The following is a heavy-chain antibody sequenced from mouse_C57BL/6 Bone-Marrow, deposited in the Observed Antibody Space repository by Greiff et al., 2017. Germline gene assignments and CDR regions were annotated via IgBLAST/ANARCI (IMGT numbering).Heavy chain of an antibody. V-gene: IGHV1-7*01. CDR2: INPSSGYT. J-gene: IGHJ2*01. Sequence: VKLMESGAELAKPGASVKLSCKASGYTFTSYWMHWVKQRPGQGLEWIGYINPSSGYTKYNQKFKDKATLTADKSSSTAYMQLCSLTYEDSAVYYCARLITTVVARLYFDYWGQGTTLTVSS. CDR1: GYTFTSYW. CDR3: ARLITTVVARLYFDY. D-gene: IGHD1-1*01.